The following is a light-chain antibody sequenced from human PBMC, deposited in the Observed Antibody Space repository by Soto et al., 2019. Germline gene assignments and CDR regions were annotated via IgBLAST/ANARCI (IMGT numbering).Light chain of an antibody. Sequence: EIVLTQSPGTLSLSPGERATLSCRASQSVSSTYLAWYQQKLGQAPRLLIYGASIRATGIPDRFSGSGSGTDFTLTISRLEPEDFAVYYCQQYGSSPRTFGQWTKLDIK. CDR3: QQYGSSPRT. CDR2: GAS. V-gene: IGKV3-20*01. CDR1: QSVSSTY. J-gene: IGKJ2*01.